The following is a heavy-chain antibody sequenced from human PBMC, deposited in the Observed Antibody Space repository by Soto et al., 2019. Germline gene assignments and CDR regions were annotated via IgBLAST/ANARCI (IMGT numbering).Heavy chain of an antibody. CDR2: IKSKTDGGTT. CDR1: GFTFSNAW. J-gene: IGHJ6*02. Sequence: GGSLRLSCAASGFTFSNAWMSWVRQAPGKGLEWVGRIKSKTDGGTTDYAAPVKGRFTISRDDSKNTLYLQMNSLKTEDTAVYYCTTEKIFGVVIYYYYGMDVWGQGTTVTVSS. V-gene: IGHV3-15*01. D-gene: IGHD3-3*01. CDR3: TTEKIFGVVIYYYYGMDV.